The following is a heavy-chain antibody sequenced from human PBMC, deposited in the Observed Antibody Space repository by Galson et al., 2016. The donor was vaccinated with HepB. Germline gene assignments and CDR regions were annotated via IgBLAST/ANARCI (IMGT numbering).Heavy chain of an antibody. J-gene: IGHJ4*02. CDR1: GYTFTSYY. V-gene: IGHV1-46*01. D-gene: IGHD1-26*01. CDR2: INPSGGST. Sequence: SVKVSCKASGYTFTSYYMHWVRQAPGQGLEWMGIINPSGGSTSYAQNFQGRVTMTRDTSTSTVYMELSSLRSEDSAMYYCAREGATSIGGFGYWSQGTLVTVSS. CDR3: AREGATSIGGFGY.